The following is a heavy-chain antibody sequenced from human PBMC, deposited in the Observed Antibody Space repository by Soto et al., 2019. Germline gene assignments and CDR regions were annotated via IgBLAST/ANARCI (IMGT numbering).Heavy chain of an antibody. CDR1: GGTFRTYT. V-gene: IGHV1-69*02. CDR2: ILPMVDIT. CDR3: TLGSWSAETFDI. Sequence: QVQLVQSGAEVKKPGSSVKVSCKASGGTFRTYTVIWVRQAPGQGLEWMGRILPMVDITNSAQSFQGRLTMTADTSTSTVYLELSSLRFEDTALYYCTLGSWSAETFDIWGRGTMVTVSS. J-gene: IGHJ3*02. D-gene: IGHD2-2*01.